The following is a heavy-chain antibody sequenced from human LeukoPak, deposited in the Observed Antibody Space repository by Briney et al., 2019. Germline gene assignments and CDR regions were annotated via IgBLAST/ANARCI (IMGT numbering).Heavy chain of an antibody. CDR2: ISGSGGST. J-gene: IGHJ4*02. D-gene: IGHD3-3*01. CDR1: GFTFSSYA. Sequence: GGSLRLSCAASGFTFSSYAMSWVRQAPGKGLEWVSAISGSGGSTYYADSVKGRSTISRDNSKNTLYLQMNSLRAEDTAVYYCAKLPQTYYDFWSGYFYFDYWGQGTLVTVSS. V-gene: IGHV3-23*01. CDR3: AKLPQTYYDFWSGYFYFDY.